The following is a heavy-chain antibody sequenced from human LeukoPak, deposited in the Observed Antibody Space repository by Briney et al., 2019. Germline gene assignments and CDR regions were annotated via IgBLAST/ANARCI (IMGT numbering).Heavy chain of an antibody. CDR1: GGSISSTGHY. Sequence: SETLSLTCSVSGGSISSTGHYWGWIRQSPEKGLDWIGSIYSNGNTYHNPSVKSRVTMSVDTPKNQFSLKLTSMTAAETAVYYCARSATVTTGYFDYWGQGALVTVSS. V-gene: IGHV4-39*07. CDR3: ARSATVTTGYFDY. D-gene: IGHD4-17*01. CDR2: IYSNGNT. J-gene: IGHJ4*02.